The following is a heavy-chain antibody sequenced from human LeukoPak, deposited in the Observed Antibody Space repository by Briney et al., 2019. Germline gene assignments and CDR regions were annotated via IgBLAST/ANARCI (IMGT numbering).Heavy chain of an antibody. Sequence: ASVTVSFTASGGTFTIYAISWVRQAPGQGHEWMGGIIPIFGTANYAQKFQGRVTITADKSTSTAYMELSSLRSEDTAVYYCASVPEQGGFWEPGYNWFDPWGQGTLVTVSS. CDR3: ASVPEQGGFWEPGYNWFDP. CDR2: IIPIFGTA. J-gene: IGHJ5*02. V-gene: IGHV1-69*06. D-gene: IGHD3-10*01. CDR1: GGTFTIYA.